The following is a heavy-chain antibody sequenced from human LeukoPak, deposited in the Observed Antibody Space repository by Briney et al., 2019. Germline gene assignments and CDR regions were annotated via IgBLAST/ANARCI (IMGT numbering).Heavy chain of an antibody. J-gene: IGHJ4*02. V-gene: IGHV3-48*01. Sequence: TGGSLRLSCAASGFTFSSYSMNWVRQAPGKGLEWVSYISSSSSTIYYADSVKGRFTISRDNAKNSLYLQMNSLRAEDTAVYYCARGKEDYGDYVPFDYWGQGTLVTVSS. D-gene: IGHD4-17*01. CDR1: GFTFSSYS. CDR3: ARGKEDYGDYVPFDY. CDR2: ISSSSSTI.